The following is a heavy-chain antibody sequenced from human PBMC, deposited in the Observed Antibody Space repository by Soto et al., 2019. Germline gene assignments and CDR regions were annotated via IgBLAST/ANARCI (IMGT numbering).Heavy chain of an antibody. D-gene: IGHD3-16*01. Sequence: PGGSLRLSCAASGFTFSSYWMTWVRQAPGKGLEWVASIKQDGSQTSYVDSVKGRFTIARDNAKNSLYLQLNNLRVDDSAVYYCVRELGLNYWGQGTLVTVSA. V-gene: IGHV3-7*03. CDR3: VRELGLNY. CDR2: IKQDGSQT. CDR1: GFTFSSYW. J-gene: IGHJ4*02.